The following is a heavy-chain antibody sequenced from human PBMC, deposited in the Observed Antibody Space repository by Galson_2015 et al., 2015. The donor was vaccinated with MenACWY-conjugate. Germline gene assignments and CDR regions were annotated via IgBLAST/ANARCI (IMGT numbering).Heavy chain of an antibody. V-gene: IGHV5-10-1*01. CDR1: GFSFTTYW. J-gene: IGHJ4*02. CDR2: IDPGDSRT. Sequence: QSGAEVKKPGESLRISCKGSGFSFTTYWISWVRQMPGKGLEWMGRIDPGDSRTNYSPSFQGHVTVSVDKSINTAYLQWGSLEASDTAIYYCARQGFGSSSLDYWGQGTLVTVSS. CDR3: ARQGFGSSSLDY. D-gene: IGHD6-6*01.